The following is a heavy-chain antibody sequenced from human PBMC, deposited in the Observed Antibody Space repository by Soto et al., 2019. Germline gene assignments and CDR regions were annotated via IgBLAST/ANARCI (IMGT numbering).Heavy chain of an antibody. D-gene: IGHD6-19*01. CDR2: ISYDGSNK. CDR3: ARDRTEYSSGLGYAFDI. CDR1: GFTLSNSA. V-gene: IGHV3-30*04. Sequence: QVQLVESGGGVVQPGRSLRLSCAASGFTLSNSAMHWVRQAPGKGLEWVTVISYDGSNKFYADSVKGRFTISRDNSKNTLYLQMNSLRAEDMAVYYCARDRTEYSSGLGYAFDIWGQGTMVTVSS. J-gene: IGHJ3*02.